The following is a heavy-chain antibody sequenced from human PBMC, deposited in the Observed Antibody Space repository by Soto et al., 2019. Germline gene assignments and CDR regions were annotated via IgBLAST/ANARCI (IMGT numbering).Heavy chain of an antibody. Sequence: ASVKLSCKASGYTFTNFDIIWVRQATGQGLEWMGWMDPKSGNAYYAQKFQGRLTLTRNTSINTTYMELSRLTSEDTAVYYCASGRGWRDSSGQGTLVTVSS. J-gene: IGHJ4*02. CDR1: GYTFTNFD. D-gene: IGHD6-19*01. V-gene: IGHV1-8*01. CDR2: MDPKSGNA. CDR3: ASGRGWRDS.